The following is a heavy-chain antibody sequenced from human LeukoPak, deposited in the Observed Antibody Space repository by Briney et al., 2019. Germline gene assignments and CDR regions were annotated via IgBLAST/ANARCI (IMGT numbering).Heavy chain of an antibody. D-gene: IGHD1-26*01. J-gene: IGHJ5*02. CDR2: INPNSGGT. V-gene: IGHV1-2*02. CDR3: ARDPWANWFDP. Sequence: GASVTVSCKASGYTFTGYYMHWVRQAPGQGVEWMGWINPNSGGTNYAQKFQGRVTMTRDTSISTAYMELSRLRSDDTAVYYCARDPWANWFDPWGQGTLVTVSS. CDR1: GYTFTGYY.